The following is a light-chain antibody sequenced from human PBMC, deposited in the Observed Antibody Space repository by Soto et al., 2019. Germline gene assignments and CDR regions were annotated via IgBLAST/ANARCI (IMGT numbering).Light chain of an antibody. CDR1: QSVSRY. J-gene: IGKJ4*01. V-gene: IGKV3-11*01. CDR3: QQRSYWPQLT. Sequence: EVVLTQSPATLSLSPGDRATLSGRVSQSVSRYIAWYQQKPGQAPRLLIYDASNRAPGIPARFSGSGSGTDFTLTISSLEPEDFAVYFCQQRSYWPQLTFGGGTKVEIK. CDR2: DAS.